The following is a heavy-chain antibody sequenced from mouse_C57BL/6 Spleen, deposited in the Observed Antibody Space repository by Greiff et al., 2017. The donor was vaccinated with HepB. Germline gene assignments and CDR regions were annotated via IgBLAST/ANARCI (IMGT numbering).Heavy chain of an antibody. J-gene: IGHJ4*01. CDR2: IYPGSGST. CDR1: GYTFTSYW. Sequence: VQLQQPGAELVKPGASVKMSCKASGYTFTSYWITWVKQRPGQGLEWIGDIYPGSGSTNYNEKFKSKATLTVDTSSSTAYMQLSSLTSEDSAVYYCARERNYYGSRERLGAMDYWGQGTSVTVSS. V-gene: IGHV1-55*01. CDR3: ARERNYYGSRERLGAMDY. D-gene: IGHD1-1*01.